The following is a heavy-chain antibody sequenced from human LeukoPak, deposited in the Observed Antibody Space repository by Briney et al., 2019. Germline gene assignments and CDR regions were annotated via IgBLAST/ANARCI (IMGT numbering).Heavy chain of an antibody. CDR2: ISSSGSTI. CDR3: ARDRRLASFDY. D-gene: IGHD6-25*01. Sequence: PGGSLRLSCAASGFTFSYFYMSWIRQAPGKGLEWVSYISSSGSTIFYADSVKGRFTISRDNSKNTLYLQMNSLRAEDAAIYYCARDRRLASFDYGGQGTLVTVSS. J-gene: IGHJ4*02. CDR1: GFTFSYFY. V-gene: IGHV3-11*01.